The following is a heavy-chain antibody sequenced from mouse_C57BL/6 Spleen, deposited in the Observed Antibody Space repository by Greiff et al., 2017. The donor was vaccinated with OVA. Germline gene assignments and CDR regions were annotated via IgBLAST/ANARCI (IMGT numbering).Heavy chain of an antibody. Sequence: ESGVGLVPPGGSMKLSCVASGFTFSNYWMNWVRQSPEKGLEWVAQIRLKSDNYATHYAESVKGRFTISRDDSKSSVYLQMNNLRAEDTGIYYCTSGYGNYEYFDVWGTGTTVTVSS. CDR3: TSGYGNYEYFDV. D-gene: IGHD2-10*02. J-gene: IGHJ1*03. CDR1: GFTFSNYW. CDR2: IRLKSDNYAT. V-gene: IGHV6-3*01.